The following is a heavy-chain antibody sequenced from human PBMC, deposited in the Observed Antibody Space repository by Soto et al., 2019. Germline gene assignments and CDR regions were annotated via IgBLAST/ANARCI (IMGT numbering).Heavy chain of an antibody. CDR2: IYTSGST. D-gene: IGHD4-17*01. Sequence: SSETLSLTCTVSGGSISGYYWTWIRQPAGKGLEWIGRIYTSGSTNYNPSLKSRVTMSVDTSKNQFSLKLSSVTAADTAVYYCARDLAVTTIWFDPWGQGTLVTVS. CDR3: ARDLAVTTIWFDP. J-gene: IGHJ5*02. V-gene: IGHV4-4*07. CDR1: GGSISGYY.